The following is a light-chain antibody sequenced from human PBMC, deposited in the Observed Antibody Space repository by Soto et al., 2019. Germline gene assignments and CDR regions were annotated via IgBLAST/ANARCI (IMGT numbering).Light chain of an antibody. J-gene: IGKJ1*01. CDR3: QQYDSSPRM. V-gene: IGKV3-20*01. CDR2: GAS. Sequence: DIVLTQSPGALSLSPGERATLSCRASQSVSSSFLAWYQQKPGQAPRLLIYGASSRATGIPDRFSGSGSGTDFTLTISRREPEDFAVYYCQQYDSSPRMFGQGTKVEIK. CDR1: QSVSSSF.